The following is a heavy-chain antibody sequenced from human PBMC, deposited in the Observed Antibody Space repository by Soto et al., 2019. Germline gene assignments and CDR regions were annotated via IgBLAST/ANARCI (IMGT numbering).Heavy chain of an antibody. J-gene: IGHJ5*02. CDR2: IYYSGST. Sequence: QVQLQESGPGLVKPSQTLSLTCTVSGGSISSGNNYWSWIRQHPGKGLEWIGYIYYSGSTYSNPSLTIRVTISVDPSKIQFSLKLSSVTAADTAVYYCAITSYDSSGTAADPWGQGTLVTVSS. V-gene: IGHV4-31*03. D-gene: IGHD3-22*01. CDR1: GGSISSGNNY. CDR3: AITSYDSSGTAADP.